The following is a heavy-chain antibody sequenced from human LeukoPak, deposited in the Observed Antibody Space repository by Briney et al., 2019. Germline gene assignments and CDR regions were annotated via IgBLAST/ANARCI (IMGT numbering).Heavy chain of an antibody. CDR3: ARDVTTVTTRFDY. D-gene: IGHD4-17*01. V-gene: IGHV3-30-3*01. J-gene: IGHJ4*02. CDR2: ISYDGSNK. CDR1: GFTFSSYA. Sequence: SGGSLRLSCAASGFTFSSYAMHWVRQAPGKGLEWVAVISYDGSNKYYADSVKGRFTISRDNSKNTLYLQMNSLRAEDTAVYYCARDVTTVTTRFDYWGQGTLVTVSS.